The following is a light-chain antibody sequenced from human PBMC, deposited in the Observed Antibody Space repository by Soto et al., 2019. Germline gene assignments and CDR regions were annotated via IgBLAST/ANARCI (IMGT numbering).Light chain of an antibody. J-gene: IGKJ3*01. CDR3: QQYDSSRT. CDR2: GAS. CDR1: QSVGSNY. Sequence: DIFLTQSPGTLSLSPGETATLSCRASQSVGSNYFAWYQQKPGQAPRLLIYGASRRATGIPDRFSGSGSGTDFTLTISRLEPEDFAVYYCQQYDSSRTFGPGTKVDIK. V-gene: IGKV3-20*01.